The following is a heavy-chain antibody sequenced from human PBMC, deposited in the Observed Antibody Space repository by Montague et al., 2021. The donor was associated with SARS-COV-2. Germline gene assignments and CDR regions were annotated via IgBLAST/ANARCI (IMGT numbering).Heavy chain of an antibody. Sequence: SETLSLTCAVHGGSFSTYSWNWIRQPPGKGLEWIGEIHHGGSTYYNPSLKSRVTISADTSKNQFSLKLTPMAAADTAVYYCARLGDGVVPSPILGVGPYYSYYYMDVWGKGTTVTVSS. J-gene: IGHJ6*03. CDR2: IHHGGST. V-gene: IGHV4-34*01. CDR1: GGSFSTYS. D-gene: IGHD3-10*01. CDR3: ARLGDGVVPSPILGVGPYYSYYYMDV.